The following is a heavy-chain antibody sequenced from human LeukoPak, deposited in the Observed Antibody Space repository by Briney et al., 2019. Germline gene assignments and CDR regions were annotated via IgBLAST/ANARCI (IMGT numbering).Heavy chain of an antibody. J-gene: IGHJ4*02. CDR1: GYTLTESS. V-gene: IGHV1-46*01. CDR3: ARDSADYGDYDY. D-gene: IGHD4-17*01. Sequence: ASVKVSCKVSGYTLTESSMHWVRQAPGQGLDWMGIINPSGGSTSYAQKCQGRVTMTRDTSTSTVYMELSSLRSEDTAVYYCARDSADYGDYDYWGQGTLVTVSS. CDR2: INPSGGST.